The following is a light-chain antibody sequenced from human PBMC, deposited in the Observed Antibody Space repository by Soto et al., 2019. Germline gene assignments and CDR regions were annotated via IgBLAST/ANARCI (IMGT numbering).Light chain of an antibody. Sequence: EIVLTQSPGTLSLSPGEGATLSCRAIQSVSGDYLAWYQSKPGQAPRLLIHGASNRATGIPDRFSGSGSGTDFTLTICDVQPEDFAVYYCQQYNNWPPITFGQGTRLEI. CDR3: QQYNNWPPIT. CDR1: QSVSGDY. J-gene: IGKJ5*01. CDR2: GAS. V-gene: IGKV3-20*01.